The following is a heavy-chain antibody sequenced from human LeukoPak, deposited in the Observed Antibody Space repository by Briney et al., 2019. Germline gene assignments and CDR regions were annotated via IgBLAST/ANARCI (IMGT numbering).Heavy chain of an antibody. V-gene: IGHV3-74*01. D-gene: IGHD2-2*02. CDR1: GFTFSTYW. CDR3: ARDFTRPILY. J-gene: IGHJ4*02. CDR2: INSDGSST. Sequence: GSLRLSCAASGFTFSTYWMHWVRQAPGKGLVWVSRINSDGSSTNYADSVKGRFTISRDNAKNTLYLQLNSLSAEDTAVYYCARDFTRPILYWGRGTLVTVSS.